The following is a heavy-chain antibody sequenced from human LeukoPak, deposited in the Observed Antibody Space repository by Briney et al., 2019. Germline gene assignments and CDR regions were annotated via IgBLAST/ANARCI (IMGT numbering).Heavy chain of an antibody. J-gene: IGHJ4*02. Sequence: SETLSLTRTVSGGPISSNSHYWGWIRQPPGEGLEWIESLSFGESTSSNASLKSRVTISVDTSKSQLSLTLTSVTAAETAVYFCSRGSGGYGYLGYWGQGILVTVSS. CDR1: GGPISSNSHY. CDR3: SRGSGGYGYLGY. V-gene: IGHV4-39*01. D-gene: IGHD5-12*01. CDR2: LSFGEST.